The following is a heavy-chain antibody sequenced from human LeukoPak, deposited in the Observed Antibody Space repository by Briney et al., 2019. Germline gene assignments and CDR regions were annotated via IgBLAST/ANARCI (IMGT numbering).Heavy chain of an antibody. Sequence: GASVKVSCKASGGTFSSYDISWVRQAPGQGLEWMGGIIPIFGTANYAQKFQGRVTITADESTSTAYMELSSLRSEDTAIYYCARVPQMLSNWFDPWGQGTLVTVSS. CDR3: ARVPQMLSNWFDP. V-gene: IGHV1-69*01. D-gene: IGHD2-2*01. CDR1: GGTFSSYD. J-gene: IGHJ5*02. CDR2: IIPIFGTA.